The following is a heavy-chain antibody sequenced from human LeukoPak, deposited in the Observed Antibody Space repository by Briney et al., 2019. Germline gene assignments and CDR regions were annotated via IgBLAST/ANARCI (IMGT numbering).Heavy chain of an antibody. CDR1: GGSISSYY. V-gene: IGHV4-59*01. CDR2: IYYSGST. CDR3: ARSNPNAFDY. D-gene: IGHD4-11*01. Sequence: SSETLSLTCTVSGGSISSYYWSWIRQPPGKGLERIGHIYYSGSTNYNPSLKSRVTISIDTSKNQFSLRLSSVTAADTAVYYCARSNPNAFDYWGQGTLVTVSS. J-gene: IGHJ4*02.